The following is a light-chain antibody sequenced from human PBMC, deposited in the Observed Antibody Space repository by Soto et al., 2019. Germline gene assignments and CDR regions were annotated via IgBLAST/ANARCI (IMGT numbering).Light chain of an antibody. CDR2: QDS. CDR1: KLGDKY. CDR3: QAWDSSIVV. V-gene: IGLV3-1*01. J-gene: IGLJ2*01. Sequence: SYELTRPPSVSVSPGQTASITCSGDKLGDKYACWYQQKPGQSPVLVIYQDSKRPSGIPERFSGSNSGNTATLTISGTQAMYEADYYCQAWDSSIVVFGGGTKLTVL.